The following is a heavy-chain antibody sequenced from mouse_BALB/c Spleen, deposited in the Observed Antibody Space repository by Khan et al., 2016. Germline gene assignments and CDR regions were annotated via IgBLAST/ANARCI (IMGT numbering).Heavy chain of an antibody. Sequence: QIQLVQSGPELKKPGETVKISCKASGYTFTNYGMNWVKQAPGKGLKWMGWINTYTGEPTYADAFKGRFAFSLETSASTAYLQINNLKNEDMATYFCARRRGNYSAMDYWGQGTSVTVSS. CDR1: GYTFTNYG. CDR2: INTYTGEP. V-gene: IGHV9-1*02. CDR3: ARRRGNYSAMDY. J-gene: IGHJ4*01. D-gene: IGHD2-1*01.